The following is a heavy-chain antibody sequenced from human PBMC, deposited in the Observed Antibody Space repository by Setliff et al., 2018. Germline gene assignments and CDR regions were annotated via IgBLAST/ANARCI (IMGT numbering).Heavy chain of an antibody. CDR2: ISHSGRT. CDR1: GYSITGGYY. D-gene: IGHD3-3*01. J-gene: IGHJ4*02. Sequence: SETLSLTCAVSGYSITGGYYWGWIRQPPGKGLEWIGSISHSGRTNYNPSLKSRVTISVDTSKNQFSLKLSSVTAADTAVYYCARRYNFWSGYFDYWGQGTLVTVSS. CDR3: ARRYNFWSGYFDY. V-gene: IGHV4-38-2*01.